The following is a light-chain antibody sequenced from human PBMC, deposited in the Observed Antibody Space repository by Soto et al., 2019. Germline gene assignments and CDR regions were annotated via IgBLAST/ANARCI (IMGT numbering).Light chain of an antibody. Sequence: NFMLTQPHSVSESPGKTVTISCTRSSGSIASNYVQWYQQRPGSAPTPVIYEDNERPSGVPDRFSGSIDSSSNSASLTISGLKTDDEADYYCQSYHSGNVDFGGGTKLTVL. J-gene: IGLJ2*01. V-gene: IGLV6-57*04. CDR3: QSYHSGNVD. CDR1: SGSIASNY. CDR2: EDN.